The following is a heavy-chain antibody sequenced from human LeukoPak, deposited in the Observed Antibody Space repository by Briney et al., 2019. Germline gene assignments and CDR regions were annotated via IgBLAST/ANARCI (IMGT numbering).Heavy chain of an antibody. Sequence: GGSLRLSCAASGFTFSSYSMNWVRQAPGKGLEWASSISSSSSYIYYADSVKGRFTISRDNAKNSLYLQMNSLRAEDTAVYYCARFSFRRLDEIPGRAFDIWGQGTMVTVSS. CDR3: ARFSFRRLDEIPGRAFDI. D-gene: IGHD1-14*01. J-gene: IGHJ3*02. CDR2: ISSSSSYI. CDR1: GFTFSSYS. V-gene: IGHV3-21*01.